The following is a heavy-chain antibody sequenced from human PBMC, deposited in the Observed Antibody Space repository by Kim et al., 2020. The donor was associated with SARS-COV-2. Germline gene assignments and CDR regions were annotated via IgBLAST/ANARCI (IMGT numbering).Heavy chain of an antibody. V-gene: IGHV4-61*01. CDR1: GGSVSSGSYY. Sequence: SETLSLTCTVSGGSVSSGSYYWSWIRQPPGKGLEWIGYIYYSGSTNYNPSLKSRVTISVDTSKNQFSLKLSSVTAADTAVYYCARDPVPPLDGLLWFGDHDPYYYGMDVWGQGTTVTVSS. J-gene: IGHJ6*02. CDR2: IYYSGST. D-gene: IGHD3-10*01. CDR3: ARDPVPPLDGLLWFGDHDPYYYGMDV.